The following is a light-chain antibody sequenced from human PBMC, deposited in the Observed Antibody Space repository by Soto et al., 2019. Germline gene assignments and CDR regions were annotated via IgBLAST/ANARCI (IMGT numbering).Light chain of an antibody. J-gene: IGLJ1*01. CDR3: SSYNISNPYV. Sequence: QSALAQPASVSGSPGQSITISCTGTSSDVGGYNYVSWYQRHPGKVPKIIIYAVSNRPSGVSNRFSGSKSGNTASLTISGLQDEEEADYYCSSYNISNPYVFGTGTKVTV. CDR2: AVS. CDR1: SSDVGGYNY. V-gene: IGLV2-14*01.